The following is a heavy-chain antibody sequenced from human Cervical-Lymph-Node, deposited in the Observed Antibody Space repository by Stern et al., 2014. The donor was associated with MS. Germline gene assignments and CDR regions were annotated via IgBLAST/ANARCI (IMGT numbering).Heavy chain of an antibody. Sequence: QLVQSGAEVKKPGSSVKVSCKASGDTFSSYAINWVRQGPGQGLEWMGGIAPVFGTTNYAQKFQGRVTITADKSTNTAYMELMTLRSEDTAVYYCARGGGLVGYFDYWGQGTLVSVSS. D-gene: IGHD1-26*01. CDR3: ARGGGLVGYFDY. CDR1: GDTFSSYA. CDR2: IAPVFGTT. V-gene: IGHV1-69*06. J-gene: IGHJ4*02.